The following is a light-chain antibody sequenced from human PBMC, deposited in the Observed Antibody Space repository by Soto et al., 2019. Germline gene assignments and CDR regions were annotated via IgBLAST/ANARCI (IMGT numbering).Light chain of an antibody. Sequence: QSFLTQPPSASGSPGQSVTISCTGTSSAVAGYNYVSWYQQHPGKAPKLMIYEVNKRPSGVPDRFSGSKSGTTASLTVSGLQAEDEADYYYSSYTGSNDVVFSGGTKVTVL. CDR3: SSYTGSNDVV. J-gene: IGLJ2*01. CDR1: SSAVAGYNY. V-gene: IGLV2-8*01. CDR2: EVN.